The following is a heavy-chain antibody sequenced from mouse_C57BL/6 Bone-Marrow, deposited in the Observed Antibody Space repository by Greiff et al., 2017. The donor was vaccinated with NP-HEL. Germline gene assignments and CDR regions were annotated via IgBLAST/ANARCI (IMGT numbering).Heavy chain of an antibody. D-gene: IGHD2-3*01. V-gene: IGHV1-26*01. CDR3: ARLNDGYYEAY. CDR1: GYTFTDYY. J-gene: IGHJ3*01. Sequence: VQLQQSGPELVKPGASVKISCKASGYTFTDYYMNWVKQSHGKSLEWIGDINPNNGGTSYNQKFKGKATLTVDKSSSTAYMELRSLTSEDSAVYYCARLNDGYYEAYWGQGTLVTVSA. CDR2: INPNNGGT.